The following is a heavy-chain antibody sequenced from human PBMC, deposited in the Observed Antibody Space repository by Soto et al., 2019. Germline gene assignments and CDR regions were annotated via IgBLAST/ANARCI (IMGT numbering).Heavy chain of an antibody. CDR1: GDSINSGNDY. CDR2: VFYTGST. Sequence: QVQLQESGPGLVKPSETLPLTCTVSGDSINSGNDYWSWIRQSPGKGLKWLGYVFYTGSTNHNPSLTGRVPCSVGMSRKQLSRKLKSGPAADPGVYYCGRETRSLEAPYHYYGLDVWGQGPTVTVSS. D-gene: IGHD1-1*01. V-gene: IGHV4-61*01. CDR3: GRETRSLEAPYHYYGLDV. J-gene: IGHJ6*02.